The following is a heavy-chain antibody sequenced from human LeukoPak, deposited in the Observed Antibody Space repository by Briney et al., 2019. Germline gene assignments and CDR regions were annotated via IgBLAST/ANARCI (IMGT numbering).Heavy chain of an antibody. CDR3: ARVSDSSGLFDH. V-gene: IGHV4-59*01. J-gene: IGHJ4*02. CDR1: GGSISSYY. Sequence: SETLSLTCTVSGGSISSYYWSWIRQPPGKGLEWIGYIYYSGSTNYNPSLKSRVTISVDTSKNQFSLKLSSVTAADTAVYYCARVSDSSGLFDHWGQGTLVTVSS. CDR2: IYYSGST. D-gene: IGHD3-22*01.